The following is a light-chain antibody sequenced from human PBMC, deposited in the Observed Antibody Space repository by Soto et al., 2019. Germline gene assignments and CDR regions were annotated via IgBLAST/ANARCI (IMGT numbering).Light chain of an antibody. CDR3: AAWDDSLSGLNWV. V-gene: IGLV1-47*01. J-gene: IGLJ3*02. CDR2: RNN. CDR1: SSNIGSNY. Sequence: QSVLTQPPSASGTPGQRVTISCSGSSSNIGSNYVYWYQQLPGTAPKLLIYRNNQRPSGVPDRFSGSKSGTSASLAISGLRSEYEADYYCAAWDDSLSGLNWVFGGGTKVTVL.